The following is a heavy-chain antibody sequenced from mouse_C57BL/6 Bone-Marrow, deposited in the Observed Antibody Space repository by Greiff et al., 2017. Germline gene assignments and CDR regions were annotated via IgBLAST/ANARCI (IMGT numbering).Heavy chain of an antibody. CDR1: GYTFTSYW. CDR3: ARYSSWFAY. V-gene: IGHV1-59*01. J-gene: IGHJ3*01. Sequence: VQLQQPGAELVRPGTSVKLSCTASGYTFTSYWMHWVTQRPGQGLEWIGVIDPSDSYTNYNQKFKGKSTLTVDTSSSTAYMQLSSLTAEDSAVYYCARYSSWFAYWGKGTLVTVAA. CDR2: IDPSDSYT.